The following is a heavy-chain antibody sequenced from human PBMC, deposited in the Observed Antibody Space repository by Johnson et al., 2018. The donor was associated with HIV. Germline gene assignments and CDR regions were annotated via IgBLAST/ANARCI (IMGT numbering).Heavy chain of an antibody. V-gene: IGHV3-9*01. Sequence: VQLVESGGGVVQPGGSLRLSCAASGFTFDDYAMHWVRQAPGKGLEWVSGISWNGGSRGYVDSVKGRFTISRDNSKNTLYLQMNSLRAEDTAVYYCASDLLLPEGLRVAFDIWGQGTMVTVSS. D-gene: IGHD2-15*01. CDR2: ISWNGGSR. J-gene: IGHJ3*02. CDR1: GFTFDDYA. CDR3: ASDLLLPEGLRVAFDI.